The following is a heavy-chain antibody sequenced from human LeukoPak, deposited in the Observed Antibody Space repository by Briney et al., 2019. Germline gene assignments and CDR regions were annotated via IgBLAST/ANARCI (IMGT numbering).Heavy chain of an antibody. CDR1: AFTFSSYA. CDR3: AKRNLYYFDS. D-gene: IGHD2/OR15-2a*01. J-gene: IGHJ4*02. CDR2: INNGGTT. V-gene: IGHV3-23*01. Sequence: RPGGSLRLSCAASAFTFSSYAMSWVRQAPEKGLEWVSDINNGGTTYYAYSVKGRFTISRDNSKSTLYLQMNSLRAEDTAVYYCAKRNLYYFDSWGQGTMVTVSS.